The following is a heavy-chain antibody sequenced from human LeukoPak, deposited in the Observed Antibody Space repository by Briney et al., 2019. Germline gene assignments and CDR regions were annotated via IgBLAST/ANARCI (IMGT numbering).Heavy chain of an antibody. CDR2: INPNGGAT. CDR1: GYTFTAYY. J-gene: IGHJ4*02. Sequence: ASVKVSCKASGYTFTAYYIHWVRQAPGQGLEWMGWINPNGGATNYVRKFQGRVTMTRDTSISTAYMELSRLRSDDTAVYCCARYGDCSNGVCYYDYWGQGTLVTVSS. D-gene: IGHD2-8*01. CDR3: ARYGDCSNGVCYYDY. V-gene: IGHV1-2*02.